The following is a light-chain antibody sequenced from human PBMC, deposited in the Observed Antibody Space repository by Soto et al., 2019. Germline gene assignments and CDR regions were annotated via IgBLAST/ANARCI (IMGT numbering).Light chain of an antibody. CDR2: AAS. CDR1: RGINNF. V-gene: IGKV1-9*01. CDR3: QQLHSYPIT. J-gene: IGKJ5*01. Sequence: DIQLTQSPSFLSASVGDRVTITCRASRGINNFLAWYQQKPGKAPKLLIYAASTLQSGVPSRFTGSGSGTDFTLTISSLQPEDFATYYCQQLHSYPITFGQGTRLEIK.